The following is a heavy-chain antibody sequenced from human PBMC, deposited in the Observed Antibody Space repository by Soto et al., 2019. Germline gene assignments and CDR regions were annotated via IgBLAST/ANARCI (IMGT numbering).Heavy chain of an antibody. J-gene: IGHJ3*02. CDR2: IYDSGIT. D-gene: IGHD3-10*01. CDR1: GGSISNYY. Sequence: QVQLQESGPGLVKPSETLSLNCAVSGGSISNYYWTWTRQPPGKGLEWIGYIYDSGITNYNPSLKSRVTISVDTSKNQSSLKLSSVTAADTAVYYCARRPGFGHAFDIWGQGTMVTVSS. V-gene: IGHV4-59*08. CDR3: ARRPGFGHAFDI.